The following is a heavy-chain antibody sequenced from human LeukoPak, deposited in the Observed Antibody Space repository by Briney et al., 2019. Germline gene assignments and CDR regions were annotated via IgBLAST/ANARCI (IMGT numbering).Heavy chain of an antibody. J-gene: IGHJ5*02. V-gene: IGHV1-8*01. CDR2: MNPNSGNT. D-gene: IGHD3-22*01. CDR1: GYTFTSYD. Sequence: ASVKVSCKASGYTFTSYDINWVRQATGQGLEWMGWMNPNSGNTGYAQKFQGRVTMTRNTSISTAYMELSSLRSEGTAVYYCARGSYYDSSGSHNWFDPWGQGTLVTVSS. CDR3: ARGSYYDSSGSHNWFDP.